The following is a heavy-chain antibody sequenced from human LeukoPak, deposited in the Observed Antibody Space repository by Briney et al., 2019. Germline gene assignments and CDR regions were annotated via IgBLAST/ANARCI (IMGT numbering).Heavy chain of an antibody. CDR2: IKQDGSEK. J-gene: IGHJ4*02. CDR3: ARDLLYGDYYFDY. D-gene: IGHD4-17*01. CDR1: GFTFSSYW. Sequence: PGGSLRPSCAASGFTFSSYWMSWVRQAPGKGLEWVANIKQDGSEKYYVDSVKGRFTISRDNAKNSLYLQMNSLRAEDTAVYYCARDLLYGDYYFDYWGQGTLVTVSS. V-gene: IGHV3-7*01.